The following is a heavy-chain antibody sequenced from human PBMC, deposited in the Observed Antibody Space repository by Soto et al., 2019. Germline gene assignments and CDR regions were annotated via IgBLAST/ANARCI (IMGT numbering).Heavy chain of an antibody. CDR2: ISGSGGST. D-gene: IGHD6-19*01. CDR3: AKSMGAAVAGTFDP. CDR1: GFTSSSYA. Sequence: GGSLRLSCAASGFTSSSYAMSWVRQAPGKGLEWVSAISGSGGSTYYADSVKGRFTISRDNSKNTLYLQMNSLRAEDTAVYYCAKSMGAAVAGTFDPWGQGTLVTSPQ. J-gene: IGHJ5*02. V-gene: IGHV3-23*01.